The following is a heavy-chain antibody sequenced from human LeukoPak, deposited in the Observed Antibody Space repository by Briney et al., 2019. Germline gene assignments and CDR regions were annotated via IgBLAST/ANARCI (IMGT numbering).Heavy chain of an antibody. J-gene: IGHJ4*02. D-gene: IGHD3-10*01. Sequence: SVKVSCKASGGTFSSYAISWVRQAPGQGLEWMGGIIPIFGTANYAQKFQGRVTITADESTSTAYMELSSLRSEDTAVYYCATTYGSGSYFLDYWGQGTLVTVSS. CDR1: GGTFSSYA. CDR3: ATTYGSGSYFLDY. V-gene: IGHV1-69*13. CDR2: IIPIFGTA.